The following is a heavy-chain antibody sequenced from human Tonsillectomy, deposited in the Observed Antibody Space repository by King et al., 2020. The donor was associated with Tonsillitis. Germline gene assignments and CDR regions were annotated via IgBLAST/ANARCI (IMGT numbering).Heavy chain of an antibody. D-gene: IGHD3-16*02. J-gene: IGHJ4*02. CDR2: ISFDGGDK. CDR1: GFTFSNYG. Sequence: QLVQSGGGVVQPGRSLRLSCAASGFTFSNYGMHWVRQAPGKGLEWVAVISFDGGDKYYADSVKGRFTISRDNSKNTLYLQMNSLRAEDTAVYYCARAPKELWFHWGQGTLVTVSS. V-gene: IGHV3-30*03. CDR3: ARAPKELWFH.